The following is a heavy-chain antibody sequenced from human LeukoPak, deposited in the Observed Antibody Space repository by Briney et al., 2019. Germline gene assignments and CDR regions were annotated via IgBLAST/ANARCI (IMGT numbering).Heavy chain of an antibody. D-gene: IGHD6-19*01. CDR1: GGTFSSYA. CDR2: IIPILGIA. J-gene: IGHJ5*02. Sequence: GASVKVSCKASGGTFSSYAISWVRQAPGHRLECMGRIIPILGIANYAPKFQGRVAITADKSTSTAYMELSSLRSEDTAVYYCARQSYSSGSIWFDPWGQGTLVTVSS. CDR3: ARQSYSSGSIWFDP. V-gene: IGHV1-69*04.